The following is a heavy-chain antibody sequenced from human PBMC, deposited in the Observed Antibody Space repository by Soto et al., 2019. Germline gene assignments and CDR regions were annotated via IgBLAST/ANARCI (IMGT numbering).Heavy chain of an antibody. Sequence: SETLSLTCTVSGGSVSGGSYYWTWIRQPPGKGLEWMGYIYYSGTTTNYNPSLKSRVTLSVDTSKNQFSLKLSSVTAADTAVYYCARLGGSYAVPHFDYWGQGTLVTVSS. CDR2: IYYSGTTT. CDR3: ARLGGSYAVPHFDY. CDR1: GGSVSGGSYY. V-gene: IGHV4-61*01. D-gene: IGHD1-26*01. J-gene: IGHJ4*02.